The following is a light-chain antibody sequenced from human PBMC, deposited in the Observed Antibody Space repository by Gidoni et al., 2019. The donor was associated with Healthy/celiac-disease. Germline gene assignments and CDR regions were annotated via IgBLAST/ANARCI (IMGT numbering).Light chain of an antibody. CDR2: DAS. J-gene: IGKJ2*01. CDR3: QQRSNWPPYT. CDR1: QSVSIY. Sequence: EIVLTQSPATLSLSPGARATLSCRASQSVSIYLAWYQQKPGQAPRLLIYDASNRSTGIPARFSGSGSGTDFTLTISSLVPEDFAVYYCQQRSNWPPYTFGQGTKLEFK. V-gene: IGKV3-11*01.